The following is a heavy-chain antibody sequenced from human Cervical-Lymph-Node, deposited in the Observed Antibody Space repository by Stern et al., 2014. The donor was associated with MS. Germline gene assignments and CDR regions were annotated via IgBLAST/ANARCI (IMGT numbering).Heavy chain of an antibody. D-gene: IGHD6-6*01. CDR2: INSDGSST. J-gene: IGHJ6*02. CDR1: GFTFSSYW. CDR3: AREQLVPYYYYYGMDV. V-gene: IGHV3-74*02. Sequence: EVQLVESGGGLVQPGGSLRLSCAASGFTFSSYWMHWVRQAPGKGLVGVSRINSDGSSTSYADSVKGRFTISRDNAKNTLYLQMNSLRAEDTAVYYCAREQLVPYYYYYGMDVWGQGTTVTVSS.